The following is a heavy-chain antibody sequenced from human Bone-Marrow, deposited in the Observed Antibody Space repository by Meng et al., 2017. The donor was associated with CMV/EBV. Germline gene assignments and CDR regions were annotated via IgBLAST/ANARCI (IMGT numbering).Heavy chain of an antibody. Sequence: SETLSLTCTVSGGSLSPYYWSWIRQPPGKGLEWIGEINHSGSTNYNPSLKSRVTISVDTSKNQFSLKLSSVTAADTAVYYCARDLTVGIQLWLGYGMDVWGQGTKVTVSS. J-gene: IGHJ6*02. CDR2: INHSGST. D-gene: IGHD5-18*01. V-gene: IGHV4-34*01. CDR1: GGSLSPYY. CDR3: ARDLTVGIQLWLGYGMDV.